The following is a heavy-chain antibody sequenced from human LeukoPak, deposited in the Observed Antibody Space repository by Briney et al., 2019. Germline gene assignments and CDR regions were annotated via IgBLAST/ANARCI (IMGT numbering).Heavy chain of an antibody. Sequence: MPSETLSLTCAVYGESFSGYYWSWICQPPGKGLEWIGEINRSGSTNYNPSLKSRVTISVDTSMHQFSLKLSSVTAADTAVYYCAREAGISRPLDYWGQGTLVTVSS. CDR3: AREAGISRPLDY. V-gene: IGHV4-34*01. J-gene: IGHJ4*02. CDR1: GESFSGYY. CDR2: INRSGST.